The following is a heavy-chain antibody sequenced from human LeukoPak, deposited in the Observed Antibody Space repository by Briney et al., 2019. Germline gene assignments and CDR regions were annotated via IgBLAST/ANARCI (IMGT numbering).Heavy chain of an antibody. Sequence: GASVKVSCKASGYTFTSYYMHWVRQAPGQGLEWMGIINPSGGSTSYAQKFKGRVTMTRDTSTSTVYMELSSLRSEDTAVYYCAREPDLVRDDSSGPSDAFDIWGQGIMVTVAS. J-gene: IGHJ3*02. CDR1: GYTFTSYY. D-gene: IGHD3-22*01. CDR3: AREPDLVRDDSSGPSDAFDI. V-gene: IGHV1-46*01. CDR2: INPSGGST.